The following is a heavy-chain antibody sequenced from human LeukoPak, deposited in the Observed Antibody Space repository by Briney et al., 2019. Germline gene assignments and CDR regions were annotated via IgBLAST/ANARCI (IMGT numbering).Heavy chain of an antibody. Sequence: GGSLRLSCAASGITVSSSYLSWVSQAPGKGLEWVSLIYSGGSTYYADSVKGRFTVSRDNSKNTLYLQMDSLRAEDTAVYYCARAFGYDWRLDYWGQGTLVTVSS. D-gene: IGHD5-12*01. CDR2: IYSGGST. CDR1: GITVSSSY. J-gene: IGHJ4*02. V-gene: IGHV3-53*01. CDR3: ARAFGYDWRLDY.